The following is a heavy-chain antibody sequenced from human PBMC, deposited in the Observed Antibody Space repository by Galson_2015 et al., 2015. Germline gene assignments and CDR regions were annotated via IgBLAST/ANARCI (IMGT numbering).Heavy chain of an antibody. D-gene: IGHD3-9*01. V-gene: IGHV3-30-3*01. CDR2: ISHDGYNK. CDR1: GFTFSNYA. J-gene: IGHJ4*02. Sequence: SLRLSCAASGFTFSNYAVHWVRQAPGKGLEWVALISHDGYNKYYADSVKGRFTISRDNSRNTLYLQMTSLRIEDTALYYCSRAFYYDILTGTYWGQGTLVTVSS. CDR3: SRAFYYDILTGTY.